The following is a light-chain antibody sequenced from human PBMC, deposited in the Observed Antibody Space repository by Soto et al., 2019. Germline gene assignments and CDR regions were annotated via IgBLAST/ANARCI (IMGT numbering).Light chain of an antibody. V-gene: IGKV1D-13*01. J-gene: IGKJ5*01. CDR3: QQFNNYPIP. CDR2: DAS. CDR1: QGLSSA. Sequence: IKVNHSPASVSATVEDRVTITCRARQGLSSALAWYQQKPGKDPKLLIYDASSLESGVPSRFSGSGSGTDFILTISSLQPEDFATYYCQQFNNYPIPFGQVRLLEI.